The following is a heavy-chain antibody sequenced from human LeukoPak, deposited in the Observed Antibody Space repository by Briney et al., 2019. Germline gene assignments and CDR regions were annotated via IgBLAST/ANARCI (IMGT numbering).Heavy chain of an antibody. V-gene: IGHV1-69*06. J-gene: IGHJ4*02. CDR1: GGTFSSYA. CDR3: ASCWYYDSSGYYHLGY. CDR2: IIPIFGTA. Sequence: SVKVSCKASGGTFSSYAISWVRQAPGQGLEWMGRIIPIFGTANYAQKFQGRVTITADKSTSTAYTELSSLRSEDTAVYYCASCWYYDSSGYYHLGYWGQGTLVTVSS. D-gene: IGHD3-22*01.